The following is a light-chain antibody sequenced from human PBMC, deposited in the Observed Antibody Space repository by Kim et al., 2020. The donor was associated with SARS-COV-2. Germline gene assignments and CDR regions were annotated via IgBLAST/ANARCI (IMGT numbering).Light chain of an antibody. V-gene: IGLV4-69*01. CDR2: LNRDGSH. CDR3: QTWGTGFWV. J-gene: IGLJ3*02. Sequence: ASGKRTCTLSRGNSSNDSAWQQQQPEKGPRFLMRLNRDGSHIKGDGIPDRFSGSRSGAERYLTISSLQSDDEADYYCQTWGTGFWVFGGGTQLTVL. CDR1: RGNSSND.